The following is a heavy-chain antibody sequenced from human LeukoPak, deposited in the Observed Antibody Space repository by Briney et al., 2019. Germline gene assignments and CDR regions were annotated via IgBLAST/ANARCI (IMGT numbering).Heavy chain of an antibody. V-gene: IGHV4-38-2*02. D-gene: IGHD3-10*01. CDR1: GYSISSGYY. Sequence: SETLSLTCTVSGYSISSGYYWGWIRQPPGKGLEWIGSIYHSGSTYYNPSLKSRVTISVDTSKNQFSLKLSSVTAADTAIYYCARDAKYYFGSRTYFFFEYWGQGTLLTVSS. J-gene: IGHJ4*02. CDR3: ARDAKYYFGSRTYFFFEY. CDR2: IYHSGST.